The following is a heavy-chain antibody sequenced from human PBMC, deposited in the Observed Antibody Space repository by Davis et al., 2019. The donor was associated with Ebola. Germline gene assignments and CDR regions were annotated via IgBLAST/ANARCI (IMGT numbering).Heavy chain of an antibody. CDR3: ARGPLRNMNY. J-gene: IGHJ4*02. Sequence: GESLKISCSASGFTFNSFAMHWVRQTPGKGLEWVAVISYDGNNQYYADSVKGRFTISRDNFKNTLYLQIDSLRPEDTALYYCARGPLRNMNYWGQGTLVTVSS. V-gene: IGHV3-30-3*01. CDR1: GFTFNSFA. CDR2: ISYDGNNQ.